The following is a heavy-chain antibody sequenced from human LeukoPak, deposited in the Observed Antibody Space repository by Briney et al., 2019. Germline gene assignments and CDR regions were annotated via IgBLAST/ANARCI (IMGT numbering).Heavy chain of an antibody. D-gene: IGHD3-10*01. CDR3: ARDSAVRGVNYYYYMDV. Sequence: SETLSLTCTVSGGSISSYYWSWIRQPAGKGLEWIGRIYTSGSTNYNPSLKSRVTMSVDTSKNQFSLKLSSVTAADTAVYYCARDSAVRGVNYYYYMDVWGKGTTVTISS. V-gene: IGHV4-4*07. CDR2: IYTSGST. CDR1: GGSISSYY. J-gene: IGHJ6*03.